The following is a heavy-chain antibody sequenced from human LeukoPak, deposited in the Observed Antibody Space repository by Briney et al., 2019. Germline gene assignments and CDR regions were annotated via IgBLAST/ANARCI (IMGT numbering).Heavy chain of an antibody. V-gene: IGHV4-38-2*02. CDR3: ARSLYDSSGYYNY. CDR2: IYHSGST. D-gene: IGHD3-22*01. Sequence: SETLSLTCTVSGGSISSYYWGWIRQPPGKGLEWIGSIYHSGSTYYNPSLKSRVTISVDTSKNQFSLKLSSVTAADTAVYYCARSLYDSSGYYNYWGQGTLVTVSS. CDR1: GGSISSYY. J-gene: IGHJ4*02.